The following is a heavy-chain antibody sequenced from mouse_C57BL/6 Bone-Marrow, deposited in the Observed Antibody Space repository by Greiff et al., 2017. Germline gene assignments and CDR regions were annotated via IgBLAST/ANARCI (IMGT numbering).Heavy chain of an antibody. V-gene: IGHV1-74*01. CDR2: IHPSDSDT. CDR3: AIRLEFITTVVTKVYFDY. CDR1: GYTFTSYW. J-gene: IGHJ2*01. D-gene: IGHD1-1*01. Sequence: QVQLQQPGAELVKPGASVKVSCKASGYTFTSYWMHWVKQRPGQGLEWIGRIHPSDSDTNYNQKLKGKATLTVDKSSSTAYMQLSILTAEDSAVYYCAIRLEFITTVVTKVYFDYWGQGTTLTVSS.